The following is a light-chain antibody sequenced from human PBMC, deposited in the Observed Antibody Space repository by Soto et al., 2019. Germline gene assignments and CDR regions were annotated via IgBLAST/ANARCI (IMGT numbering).Light chain of an antibody. CDR3: QQYNKWPYT. J-gene: IGKJ2*01. CDR1: QSVGRN. Sequence: EIVMTQSPVALSVSPGESAALSCRASQSVGRNFAWYQQKPGQAPKVLIYGTSTKATGVPARFSGSGSGTDFTLIISRLQSEDVAVYYFQQYNKWPYTFGQGTRLEIK. CDR2: GTS. V-gene: IGKV3-15*01.